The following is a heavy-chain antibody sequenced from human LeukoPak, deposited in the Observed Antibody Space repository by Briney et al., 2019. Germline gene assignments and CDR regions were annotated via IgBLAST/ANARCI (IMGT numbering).Heavy chain of an antibody. CDR3: ARDQEAVAGYDY. Sequence: GGSLRLSCAASGFIFSSYSMNWVRQAPGKGLEWVSSIGSSSSYIYYADSVKGRFTISRDNAKNSLYLQMNSLRAEDTAVYYCARDQEAVAGYDYWGQGTLVTVSS. D-gene: IGHD6-19*01. CDR1: GFIFSSYS. J-gene: IGHJ4*02. CDR2: IGSSSSYI. V-gene: IGHV3-21*01.